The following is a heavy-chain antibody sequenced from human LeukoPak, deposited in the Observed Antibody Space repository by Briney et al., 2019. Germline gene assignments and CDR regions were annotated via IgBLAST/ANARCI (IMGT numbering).Heavy chain of an antibody. D-gene: IGHD3-10*01. CDR1: GFTFRNYA. CDR2: ISSNGGST. J-gene: IGHJ5*02. Sequence: GGSLRLSCSASGFTFRNYAMHWVRQAPGKGLEYVSVISSNGGSTYFADSVKGRFTISRDNSKNTVYLQMSSLRAEDTAVYYCVKDGADFGENGWFGPWGQGTLVTVSS. V-gene: IGHV3-64D*09. CDR3: VKDGADFGENGWFGP.